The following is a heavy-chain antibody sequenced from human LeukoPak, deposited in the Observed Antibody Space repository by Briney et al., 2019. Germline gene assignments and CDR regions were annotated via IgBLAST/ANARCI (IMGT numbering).Heavy chain of an antibody. CDR1: GGSISSGGYY. CDR3: ARVGGTNYYYYGMDV. D-gene: IGHD4-23*01. V-gene: IGHV4-31*03. J-gene: IGHJ6*02. Sequence: PSQTLSLTCTVSGGSISSGGYYWSWIRQHPGKGLEWIGYIYYSGSTYYNPSLKSRVTISVDTSKNQFSLRLSSVTAADTAVYYCARVGGTNYYYYGMDVWGQGTTVTVSS. CDR2: IYYSGST.